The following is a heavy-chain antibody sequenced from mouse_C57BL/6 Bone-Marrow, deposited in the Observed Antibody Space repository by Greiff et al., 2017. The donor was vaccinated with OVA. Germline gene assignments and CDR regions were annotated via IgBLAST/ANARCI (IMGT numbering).Heavy chain of an antibody. CDR3: AKGGNYGWYFDV. D-gene: IGHD2-1*01. Sequence: EVQVVESGGGLVKPGGSLKLSCAASGFTFSDYGMHWVRQAPEKGLEWVAYLSSGSSTIYYADTVKGRFTISRDNAKNTLFLQMTSLRSEDTAMYYCAKGGNYGWYFDVWGTGTTVTVSS. J-gene: IGHJ1*03. V-gene: IGHV5-17*01. CDR2: LSSGSSTI. CDR1: GFTFSDYG.